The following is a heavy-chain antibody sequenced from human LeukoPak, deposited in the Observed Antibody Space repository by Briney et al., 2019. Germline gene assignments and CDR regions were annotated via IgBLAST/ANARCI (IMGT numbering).Heavy chain of an antibody. V-gene: IGHV3-64*02. Sequence: GGSLRLSCAASGFTFSSYAMHWVRQAPGKGLEYVSAISSNGGSTYYADSVKGRFTISRDNSKNTLYLQMNSLRAEDTAVYYCAKTYDFWSGYQYYFDYWGQGTLVTVSS. CDR3: AKTYDFWSGYQYYFDY. CDR1: GFTFSSYA. CDR2: ISSNGGST. J-gene: IGHJ4*02. D-gene: IGHD3-3*01.